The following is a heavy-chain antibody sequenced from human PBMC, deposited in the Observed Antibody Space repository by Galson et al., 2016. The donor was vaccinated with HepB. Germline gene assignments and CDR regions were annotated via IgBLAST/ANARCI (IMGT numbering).Heavy chain of an antibody. Sequence: SLRLSCAASGFTFSDYYMSWIRQAPGKGLEWVAYISSSSRYTNQADSVKGRFTISRDNAKKSLYLQMNSLRAEDTAVYYCARVSVAEYYYYNMDVWGKGTTVTVSS. J-gene: IGHJ6*04. CDR1: GFTFSDYY. D-gene: IGHD6-19*01. V-gene: IGHV3-11*06. CDR3: ARVSVAEYYYYNMDV. CDR2: ISSSSRYT.